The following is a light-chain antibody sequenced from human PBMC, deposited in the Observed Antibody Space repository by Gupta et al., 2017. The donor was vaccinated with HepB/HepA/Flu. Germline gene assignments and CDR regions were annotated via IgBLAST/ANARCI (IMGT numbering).Light chain of an antibody. V-gene: IGLV3-1*01. Sequence: SYELTQPPSVSVSPGQTASITCSGDKLGDKYACWYQQKQGKPPGRVIYQDSKRPSGIPERFSGSNSGNTATLPILATQAMDDADEYCQAWARSIYGVFGGGTKLTVL. CDR3: QAWARSIYGV. J-gene: IGLJ3*02. CDR2: QDS. CDR1: KLGDKY.